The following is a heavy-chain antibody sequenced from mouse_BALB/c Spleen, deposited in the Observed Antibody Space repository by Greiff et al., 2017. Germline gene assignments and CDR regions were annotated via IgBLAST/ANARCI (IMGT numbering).Heavy chain of an antibody. CDR1: GFTFSSYG. CDR2: INSNGGST. CDR3: ARDVGY. J-gene: IGHJ2*01. V-gene: IGHV5-6-3*01. Sequence: DVHLVESGGGLVQPGGSLKLSCAASGFTFSSYGMSWVRQTPDKRLELVATINSNGGSTYYPDSVKGRFTISRDNAKNTLYLQMSSLKSEDTAMYYCARDVGYWGQGTTLTVSS.